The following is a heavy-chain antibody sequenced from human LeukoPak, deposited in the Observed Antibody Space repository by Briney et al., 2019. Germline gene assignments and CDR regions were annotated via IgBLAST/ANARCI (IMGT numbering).Heavy chain of an antibody. J-gene: IGHJ4*02. D-gene: IGHD3-9*01. CDR3: ARDLYAVLRYFDWLSKGRYFDY. CDR2: INAGNGNT. V-gene: IGHV1-3*01. CDR1: GYTFSSYA. Sequence: ASVKVSCKASGYTFSSYAIHWVRQAPGQGLEWMGWINAGNGNTKYSQNFQGRVTITRDTSASTAYMELSSLRSEDTAVYYCARDLYAVLRYFDWLSKGRYFDYWGQGTLVTVSS.